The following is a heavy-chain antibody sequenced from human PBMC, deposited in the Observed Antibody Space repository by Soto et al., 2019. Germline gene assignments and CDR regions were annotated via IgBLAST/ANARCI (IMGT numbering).Heavy chain of an antibody. Sequence: PSETLSLTCTVSCGSISSSSYYWGWIRQPPGKGLEWIGSIYYSGSAYYNPSLKSRVTISVDTSKNQFSLKLSSVTAADTAVYYCARSIAAAGTASFDFDYWGQGTLVTVSS. CDR1: CGSISSSSYY. CDR3: ARSIAAAGTASFDFDY. CDR2: IYYSGSA. D-gene: IGHD6-13*01. J-gene: IGHJ4*02. V-gene: IGHV4-39*01.